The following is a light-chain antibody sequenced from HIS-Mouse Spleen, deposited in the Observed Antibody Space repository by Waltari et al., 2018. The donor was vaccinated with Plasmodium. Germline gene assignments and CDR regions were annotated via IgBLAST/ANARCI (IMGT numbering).Light chain of an antibody. CDR3: QAWDSSTAWV. Sequence: SYELTQPPSVSVSPGQTASITCSGDKLGDKYACWYQQKPGQSPGLVIYQDSKRPSGIPGRFSGSNAGNTATLTISGTQAMDEADYYCQAWDSSTAWVFGGGTKLTVL. J-gene: IGLJ2*01. V-gene: IGLV3-1*01. CDR1: KLGDKY. CDR2: QDS.